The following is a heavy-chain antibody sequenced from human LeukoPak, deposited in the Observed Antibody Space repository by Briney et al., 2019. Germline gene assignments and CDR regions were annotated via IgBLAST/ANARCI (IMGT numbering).Heavy chain of an antibody. J-gene: IGHJ4*02. CDR3: ARVKTWFGEPTDY. D-gene: IGHD3-10*01. Sequence: SETLSLTCTVSGGSISSGDYYWSWIRQPPGKGLEWIGYIYYSGSTYYNPSLKSRVTISVDTSKNQFSLKLSSVTAADTAVYYCARVKTWFGEPTDYWGQGTLVTVSS. V-gene: IGHV4-30-4*01. CDR2: IYYSGST. CDR1: GGSISSGDYY.